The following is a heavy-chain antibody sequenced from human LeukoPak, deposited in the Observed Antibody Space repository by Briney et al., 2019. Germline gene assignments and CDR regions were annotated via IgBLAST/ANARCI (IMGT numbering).Heavy chain of an antibody. CDR2: ISSSSSYI. J-gene: IGHJ4*02. Sequence: PGGSLRLSCAASGFTFSSYSMNWVRQAPGKGLEWVSSISSSSSYIYYADSVKGRFTISRDNAKNSLYLQVNSLRAEDTAVYYCAREARKYYYGSGTRAEPYYWGQGTLVTVSS. D-gene: IGHD3-10*01. V-gene: IGHV3-21*01. CDR3: AREARKYYYGSGTRAEPYY. CDR1: GFTFSSYS.